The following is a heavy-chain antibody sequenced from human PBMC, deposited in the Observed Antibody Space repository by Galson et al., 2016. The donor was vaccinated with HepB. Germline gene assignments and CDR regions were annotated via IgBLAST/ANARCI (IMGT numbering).Heavy chain of an antibody. CDR3: ARDQVVAAETLDY. CDR2: TSVYNGNT. J-gene: IGHJ4*02. D-gene: IGHD6-13*01. CDR1: GYTFSTYG. Sequence: SVKVSCKASGYTFSTYGVTWERQAPGQGLEWLGWTSVYNGNTIYARRLQGRLTMTTDTSTSTAYMELRSLRSDDTAIYYCARDQVVAAETLDYWGQGTLVTVSS. V-gene: IGHV1-18*01.